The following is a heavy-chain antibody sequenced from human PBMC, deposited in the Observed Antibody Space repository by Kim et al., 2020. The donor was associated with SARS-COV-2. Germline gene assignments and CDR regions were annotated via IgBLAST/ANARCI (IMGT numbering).Heavy chain of an antibody. CDR2: ISSYSSKT. CDR3: ARGFWSYHDSGTYLVPDY. Sequence: ASVKVSCKTSGYSFSSNGISWVRQAPGQGFEWMGWISSYSSKTQYVEKFQGRVTMTTDTSANIAYMELRNLRSDDTAVYYCARGFWSYHDSGTYLVPDYWGQGTLVTVSS. CDR1: GYSFSSNG. V-gene: IGHV1-18*04. D-gene: IGHD3-10*01. J-gene: IGHJ4*02.